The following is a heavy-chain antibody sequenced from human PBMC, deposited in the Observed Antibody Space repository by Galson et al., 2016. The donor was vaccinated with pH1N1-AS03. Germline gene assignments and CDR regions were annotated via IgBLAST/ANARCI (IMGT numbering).Heavy chain of an antibody. CDR1: GASISSGTYY. CDR3: ARHWASSATSAFGH. CDR2: IYYTGNN. V-gene: IGHV4-39*01. D-gene: IGHD3/OR15-3a*01. Sequence: SETLSLTCTVSGASISSGTYYWGWIRQPPGKGLEWIATIYYTGNNFYYNPSLKSRVPISLDSPKNQFSLTLTSVTAADTATYFCARHWASSATSAFGHWSQGVLVTVSS. J-gene: IGHJ4*02.